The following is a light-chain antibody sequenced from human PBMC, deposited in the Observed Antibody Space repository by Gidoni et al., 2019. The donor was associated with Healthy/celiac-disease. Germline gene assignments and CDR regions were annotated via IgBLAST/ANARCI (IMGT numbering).Light chain of an antibody. Sequence: EIVLTQFPATLSVSPGERATLPCRASQSVSSNFAWYQQKPGQAPRLLIYGASTRATGIPARFSGSVSGTEFTLTINSLQSEDFAVYYCQQCNSWPYTFGQGTKLEIK. CDR1: QSVSSN. CDR3: QQCNSWPYT. CDR2: GAS. V-gene: IGKV3-15*01. J-gene: IGKJ2*01.